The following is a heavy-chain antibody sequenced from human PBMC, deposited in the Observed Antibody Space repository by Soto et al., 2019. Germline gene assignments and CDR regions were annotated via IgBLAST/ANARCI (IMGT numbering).Heavy chain of an antibody. CDR2: IYHSGST. D-gene: IGHD3-22*01. J-gene: IGHJ5*02. CDR3: ARSSGYGGGPNWFDP. CDR1: GGSISSGGYS. Sequence: SETLSLTCAVSGGSISSGGYSWSWIRQPPGKGLEWIGYIYHSGSTYYNPSLKSRVTISVDRSKNQFSLKLSSVTAADTAVYYCARSSGYGGGPNWFDPWGQGTLVTVSS. V-gene: IGHV4-30-2*01.